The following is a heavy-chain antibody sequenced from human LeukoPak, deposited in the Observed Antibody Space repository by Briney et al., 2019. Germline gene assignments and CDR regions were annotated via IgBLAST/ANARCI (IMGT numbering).Heavy chain of an antibody. D-gene: IGHD6-6*01. V-gene: IGHV3-23*01. CDR2: ISGGGDIT. CDR1: DFTFTTYA. J-gene: IGHJ5*02. Sequence: PGGSLRLSCAASDFTFTTYAMTWVRQAPGKGLEWVSSISGGGDITYYTDSVKGRFTISRDNSKNTLYMEMNSLRAEDTAVYYCARVIAARPFDPWGQGTLVTVSS. CDR3: ARVIAARPFDP.